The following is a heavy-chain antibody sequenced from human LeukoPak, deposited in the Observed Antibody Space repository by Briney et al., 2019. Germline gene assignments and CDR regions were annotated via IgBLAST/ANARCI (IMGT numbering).Heavy chain of an antibody. CDR2: ISGSGGST. J-gene: IGHJ4*02. CDR3: AKDSRNYYDSSGYYPTRYYFDY. D-gene: IGHD3-22*01. V-gene: IGHV3-23*01. Sequence: GGSLRLSCVASGFTFSSYAMSWVRQAPGKGLEWVSAISGSGGSTYYADSVKGRFTISRDNSKNTLYLQMNSLRAEDTAVYYCAKDSRNYYDSSGYYPTRYYFDYWGQGTLVTVSS. CDR1: GFTFSSYA.